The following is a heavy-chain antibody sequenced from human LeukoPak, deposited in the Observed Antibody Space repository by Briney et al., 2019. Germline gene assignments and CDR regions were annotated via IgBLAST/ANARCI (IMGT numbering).Heavy chain of an antibody. CDR3: ARTPGYFDL. V-gene: IGHV4-59*01. CDR1: GGSISSYY. J-gene: IGHJ2*01. D-gene: IGHD2-15*01. CDR2: IYYSGST. Sequence: PSETLSLTCTVSGGSISSYYWSWIRQPPGKGLEWIGFIYYSGSTNYNPSLKSQVTISVDTSKNQFSLKLSSVTAADTAVYYCARTPGYFDLWGRGTLVTVSS.